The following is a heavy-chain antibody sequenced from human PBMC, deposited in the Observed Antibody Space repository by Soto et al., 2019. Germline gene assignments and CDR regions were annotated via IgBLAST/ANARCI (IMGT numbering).Heavy chain of an antibody. Sequence: ASVKFSCKASGYTFTSYDINWVRQATGQGLEWMGWMNPNSGNTGYAQKFQGRVTMTRNTSISTAYMELSSLRLEDTGVYYCARDGLPDDFRSGGYWFDPWGQGTQVTVSS. J-gene: IGHJ5*02. CDR1: GYTFTSYD. CDR3: ARDGLPDDFRSGGYWFDP. D-gene: IGHD3-3*01. V-gene: IGHV1-8*01. CDR2: MNPNSGNT.